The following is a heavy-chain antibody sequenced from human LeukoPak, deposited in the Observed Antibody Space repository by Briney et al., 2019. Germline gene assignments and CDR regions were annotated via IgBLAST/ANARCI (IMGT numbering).Heavy chain of an antibody. CDR2: ISYDGSNK. V-gene: IGHV3-30*18. CDR1: GFTFSSYG. J-gene: IGHJ4*02. CDR3: AKGSKYYYDSSGYYPPYDY. D-gene: IGHD3-22*01. Sequence: GGSLRLSCAASGFTFSSYGMHWVRQAPGKGLEWVAVISYDGSNKYYADSVKGRFTISRDNSKNTLYLQMNSLRAEDTAVYYRAKGSKYYYDSSGYYPPYDYWGQGTLVTVSS.